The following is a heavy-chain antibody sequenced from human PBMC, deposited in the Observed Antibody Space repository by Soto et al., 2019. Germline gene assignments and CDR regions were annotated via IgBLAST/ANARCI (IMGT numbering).Heavy chain of an antibody. CDR3: AHRRTGVNTWNYGDFDY. D-gene: IGHD1-7*01. CDR1: GFSLATGGVG. CDR2: IYWDDDK. V-gene: IGHV2-5*02. Sequence: QITLKESGPTLMNPTQTLTLTCSFSGFSLATGGVGVGWIRQPPGKALECLALIYWDDDKRYNPSQRSRLTVTKDTSKNQVVLTMTNMDPVDTATYFCAHRRTGVNTWNYGDFDYWGQGILVTVSS. J-gene: IGHJ4*02.